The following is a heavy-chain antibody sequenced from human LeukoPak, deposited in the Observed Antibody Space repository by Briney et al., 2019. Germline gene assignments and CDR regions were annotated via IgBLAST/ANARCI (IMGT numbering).Heavy chain of an antibody. D-gene: IGHD3-10*01. CDR3: ARGSPLLWFGEAL. V-gene: IGHV4-61*02. Sequence: SETLSLTCTVSGGSISSGSYYWSWIRQPAGKGLQWIGRIYTSGSTNYNPSLKSRVTISVDTSKNQFSLKLSSVTAADTAVYYCARGSPLLWFGEALWGQGTLVTVSS. CDR2: IYTSGST. CDR1: GGSISSGSYY. J-gene: IGHJ4*02.